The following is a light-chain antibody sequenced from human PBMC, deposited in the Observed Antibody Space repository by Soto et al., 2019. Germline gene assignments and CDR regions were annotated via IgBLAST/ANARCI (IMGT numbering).Light chain of an antibody. CDR3: QQYDNLPLT. CDR2: DAC. CDR1: QDISNY. V-gene: IGKV1-33*01. Sequence: DIQMTQSPSSLSASVGDRVTITCQASQDISNYLNWYQQKPGKAPKLLSYDACNLETGVPSRFSGSGSGTDFTFTISSLQPEDIATYYCQQYDNLPLTFGGGTKVEIK. J-gene: IGKJ4*01.